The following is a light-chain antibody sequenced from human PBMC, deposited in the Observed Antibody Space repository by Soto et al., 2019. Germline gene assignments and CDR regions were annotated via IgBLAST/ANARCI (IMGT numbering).Light chain of an antibody. V-gene: IGKV2-28*01. CDR3: MQTLENLRT. CDR2: LGS. J-gene: IGKJ1*01. Sequence: IVMTQSPLSLSVTPGEAASISCMSSARLLHKNGYNYVDWYMQKPGQSPQLLIYLGSNRASGVPDRFSGSGSETYFTLEISRVEADDVGVYYCMQTLENLRTSGQGTKVDIK. CDR1: ARLLHKNGYNY.